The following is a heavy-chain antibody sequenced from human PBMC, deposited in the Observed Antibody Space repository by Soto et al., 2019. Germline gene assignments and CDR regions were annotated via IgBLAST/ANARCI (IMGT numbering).Heavy chain of an antibody. J-gene: IGHJ4*02. CDR3: ARGPRPLYSYALRTSYYFDY. D-gene: IGHD5-18*01. Sequence: SETLSLTCAVYGGSFSGYYWSWIRQPPGKGLEWIGEINHSGSTNYNPSLKSRVTISVDTSKNQFSLKLSSVTAADTAVYYCARGPRPLYSYALRTSYYFDYWGQGTLVTVSS. CDR1: GGSFSGYY. CDR2: INHSGST. V-gene: IGHV4-34*01.